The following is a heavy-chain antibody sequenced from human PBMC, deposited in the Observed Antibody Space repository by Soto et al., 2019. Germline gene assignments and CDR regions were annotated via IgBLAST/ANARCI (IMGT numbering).Heavy chain of an antibody. D-gene: IGHD3-16*01. V-gene: IGHV3-23*01. CDR3: AKDRGAGGNSAFYFDF. Sequence: GGSLSLSCSASGFTFSNYAMSWVRQAQGNGLEWDSLINATGGGTYYDDSVQGRFTITRDNSHNTLYSQVHNFTTDDAAAYYYAKDRGAGGNSAFYFDFWGQGAQVTVSS. CDR2: INATGGGT. J-gene: IGHJ4*02. CDR1: GFTFSNYA.